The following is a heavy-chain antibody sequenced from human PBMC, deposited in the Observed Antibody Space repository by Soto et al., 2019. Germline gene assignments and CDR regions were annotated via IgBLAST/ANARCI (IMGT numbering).Heavy chain of an antibody. Sequence: QVQLVESGGGVVQPGRSLRLSCAASGFTFSSYAMHWVRQAPGKGLEWVAVISYDGSNKYYADSVKGRFTISRDNSKNTLYLQRNSLRAEDTAVYYCAIDRDRARGAYSYGMDVWGQGTTVTVSS. CDR2: ISYDGSNK. D-gene: IGHD2-15*01. CDR1: GFTFSSYA. CDR3: AIDRDRARGAYSYGMDV. V-gene: IGHV3-30-3*01. J-gene: IGHJ6*02.